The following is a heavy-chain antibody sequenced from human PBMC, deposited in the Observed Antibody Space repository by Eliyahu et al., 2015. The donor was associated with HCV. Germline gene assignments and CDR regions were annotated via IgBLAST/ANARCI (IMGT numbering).Heavy chain of an antibody. J-gene: IGHJ4*02. CDR3: ARGRGGYDAL. CDR1: GASISSYY. V-gene: IGHV4-59*01. Sequence: QVQLQESGPGLVKPSETLSLTCTVSGASISSYYWSWIRQPPGKGLEWIGYIYYSGSTNYNPSLKSRVTISVDTSKNQFSLKLSSVTAADTAVYYCARGRGGYDALWGQGTLVTVSS. D-gene: IGHD5-12*01. CDR2: IYYSGST.